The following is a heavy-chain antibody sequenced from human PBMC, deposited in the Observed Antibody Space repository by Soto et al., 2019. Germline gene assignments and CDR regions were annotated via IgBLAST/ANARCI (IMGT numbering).Heavy chain of an antibody. CDR2: IDPSDSYT. J-gene: IGHJ6*02. CDR1: GYSFTSYW. V-gene: IGHV5-10-1*01. D-gene: IGHD1-7*01. Sequence: GESLKISCKGSGYSFTSYWISWVRQMPGKGLEWMGRIDPSDSYTNYSPSFQGHVTISADKSISTAYLQWSSLKASDTAMYYCATSTRYNGNYESSAGMDVWGQGTTVTVSS. CDR3: ATSTRYNGNYESSAGMDV.